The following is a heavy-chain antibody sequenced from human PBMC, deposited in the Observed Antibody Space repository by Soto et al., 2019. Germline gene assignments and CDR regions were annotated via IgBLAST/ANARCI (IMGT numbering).Heavy chain of an antibody. J-gene: IGHJ4*02. CDR2: IYGSGGGI. CDR1: GLPHSRFA. D-gene: IGHD2-21*01. V-gene: IGHV3-23*01. CDR3: AKDAVYNDGLWLMDH. Sequence: EVRLLESGGGLVQPGGSLRLSCSASGLPHSRFAMMWVRQAPGKGLECVSGIYGSGGGIEYADSVKGRFTISRDNSKNTGYLEMDDLRADDTAVYYGAKDAVYNDGLWLMDHWGRGTQVTVSS.